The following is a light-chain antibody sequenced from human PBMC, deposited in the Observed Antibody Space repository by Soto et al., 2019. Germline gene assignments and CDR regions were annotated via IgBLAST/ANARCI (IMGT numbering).Light chain of an antibody. CDR3: QQYSNWTPWT. Sequence: EIVMTQSPATLAVSPGDTATLSCRASQSLGGNLAWYQQKPGQGPRLLIFRASSRATGVPARFSASGSGTEFTLTISGLQSEDFAIYYCQQYSNWTPWTLGPGTKVDIK. J-gene: IGKJ1*01. CDR2: RAS. CDR1: QSLGGN. V-gene: IGKV3-15*01.